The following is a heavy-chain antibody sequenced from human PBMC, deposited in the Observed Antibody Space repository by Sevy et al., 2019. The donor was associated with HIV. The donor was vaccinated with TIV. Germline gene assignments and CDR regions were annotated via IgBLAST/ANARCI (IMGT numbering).Heavy chain of an antibody. J-gene: IGHJ3*01. Sequence: GGSLRLSCAASGFIFNSYAIHWVRQAPGKGLEWVAVVFMDGTKEFYAESVKGRFTISRDNSKKKVFLQMNSLRDEDTAVYYCVRDHTDSSEYYLIGAYDVWGQGTTVTVSS. CDR2: VFMDGTKE. CDR3: VRDHTDSSEYYLIGAYDV. CDR1: GFIFNSYA. V-gene: IGHV3-33*01. D-gene: IGHD3-22*01.